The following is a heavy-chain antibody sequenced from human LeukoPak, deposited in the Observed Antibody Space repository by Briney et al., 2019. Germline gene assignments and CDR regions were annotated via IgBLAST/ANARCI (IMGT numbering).Heavy chain of an antibody. J-gene: IGHJ6*02. CDR3: AKDGSMSIAARRVYYCGMDV. CDR1: GFTFSSYA. CDR2: ISGSGGST. Sequence: GGSLRLSCAASGFTFSSYAMSWVRQAPGKGLEWVSAISGSGGSTYYADSVKGRFTISRDNSKNTLYLQMNSLRAEDTAVYYCAKDGSMSIAARRVYYCGMDVWGQGTTVTVSS. V-gene: IGHV3-23*01. D-gene: IGHD6-6*01.